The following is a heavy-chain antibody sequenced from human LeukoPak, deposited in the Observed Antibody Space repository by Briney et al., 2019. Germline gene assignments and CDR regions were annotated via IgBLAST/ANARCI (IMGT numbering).Heavy chain of an antibody. J-gene: IGHJ4*02. CDR3: ARDGLAYCGGDCYPYYFDY. CDR2: ISYDGSNK. V-gene: IGHV3-30*04. CDR1: GFTFSSYA. Sequence: PGGSLRLSCAASGFTFSSYAMHWVRQAAGKGLKWVAVISYDGSNKYYADSVKGRFTISRDNSKDTLYLQMNSLRAEDTAVYYCARDGLAYCGGDCYPYYFDYWGQGTLVTVSS. D-gene: IGHD2-21*02.